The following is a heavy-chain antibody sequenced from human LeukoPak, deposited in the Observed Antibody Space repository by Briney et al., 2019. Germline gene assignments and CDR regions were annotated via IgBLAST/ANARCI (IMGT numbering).Heavy chain of an antibody. D-gene: IGHD6-13*01. V-gene: IGHV3-21*01. CDR1: GFTFSSYS. CDR2: ISSSSSYI. Sequence: GGSLRLSCAASGFTFSSYSMNWVRQAPGKGLEWVSSISSSSSYIYYADSAKGRFTISRDNAKNSLYLQMNSLRAEDTAVYYCARRRLPAADPWYFDLWGRGTLVTVSS. J-gene: IGHJ2*01. CDR3: ARRRLPAADPWYFDL.